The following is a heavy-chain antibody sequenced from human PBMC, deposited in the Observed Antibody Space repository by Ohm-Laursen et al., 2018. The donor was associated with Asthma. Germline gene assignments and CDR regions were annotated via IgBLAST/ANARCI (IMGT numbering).Heavy chain of an antibody. CDR3: ARDWGELLTDYGMDV. J-gene: IGHJ6*02. Sequence: ASVKVSCKASGGTFSSYAISWVRQAPGQGLEWMGGIIPIFGTANYAQKFQGRVTITADGSTSTAYMELSSLRSEDTAVYYCARDWGELLTDYGMDVWGQGTTVTVSS. V-gene: IGHV1-69*13. CDR1: GGTFSSYA. D-gene: IGHD1-26*01. CDR2: IIPIFGTA.